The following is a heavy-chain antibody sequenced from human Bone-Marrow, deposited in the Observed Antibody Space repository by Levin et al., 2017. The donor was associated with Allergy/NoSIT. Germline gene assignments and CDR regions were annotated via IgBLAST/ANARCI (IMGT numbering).Heavy chain of an antibody. V-gene: IGHV3-43*01. CDR3: SGERTESPDYFGY. CDR2: ISWDGNST. Sequence: PGGSLRLSCAASGFTFDDYTMHWVRQAPGKGLEWVSLISWDGNSTHYGDSVQGRFTISRDNSKNSLYLQMNSLRTEDTALYYCSGERTESPDYFGYWGQGTLVTVSS. D-gene: IGHD1-1*01. CDR1: GFTFDDYT. J-gene: IGHJ4*02.